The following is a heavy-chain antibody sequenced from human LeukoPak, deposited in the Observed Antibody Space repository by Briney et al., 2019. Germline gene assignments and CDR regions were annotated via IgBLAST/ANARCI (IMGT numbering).Heavy chain of an antibody. J-gene: IGHJ4*02. Sequence: GASVKVSCKVSGYTLTELSMHWVRQAPGKGLEWMGGFDPEDGETICAQKFQGRVTMTEDTSTDTAYMELSSLRSEDTAVYYCATASHIAVAGFRLKGVFHYWGQGTLVTVSS. CDR2: FDPEDGET. D-gene: IGHD6-19*01. V-gene: IGHV1-24*01. CDR1: GYTLTELS. CDR3: ATASHIAVAGFRLKGVFHY.